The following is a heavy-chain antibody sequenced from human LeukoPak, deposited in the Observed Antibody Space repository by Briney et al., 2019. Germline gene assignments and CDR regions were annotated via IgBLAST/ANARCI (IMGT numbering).Heavy chain of an antibody. D-gene: IGHD2-15*01. J-gene: IGHJ4*02. CDR3: AKSLPGYCSGGSCYYDGY. V-gene: IGHV3-23*01. CDR1: GITLSDFW. Sequence: GGSLRLSCAASGITLSDFWFSWVRQAPGKGLEWVSAISGSGGSTYYADSVKGRFTISRDNSKNTLYLQMNSLRAEDTAVYYCAKSLPGYCSGGSCYYDGYWGQGTLVTVSS. CDR2: ISGSGGST.